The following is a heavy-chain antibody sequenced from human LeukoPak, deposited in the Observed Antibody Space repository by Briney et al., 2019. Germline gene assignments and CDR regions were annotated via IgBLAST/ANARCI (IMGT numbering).Heavy chain of an antibody. Sequence: GGYVRLSCAASGFTFSSYWMTWVRQAPGKGLEWVANIKQDGSEQYYVDSVRGRFTISRDNAKNSLYLQMNSLRVEDTAVYHCATRALTAARSVFDYWGQEALDTVSS. J-gene: IGHJ4*02. D-gene: IGHD6-6*01. CDR2: IKQDGSEQ. V-gene: IGHV3-7*05. CDR3: ATRALTAARSVFDY. CDR1: GFTFSSYW.